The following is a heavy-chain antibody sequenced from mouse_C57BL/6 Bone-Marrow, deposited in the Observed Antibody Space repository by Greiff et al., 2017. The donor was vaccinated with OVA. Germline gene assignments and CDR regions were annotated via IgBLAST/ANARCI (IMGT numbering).Heavy chain of an antibody. Sequence: EVQRVESGPGMVKPSQSLSLTCTVTGYSITSGYDWHWIRHFPGNKLEWMGYIRYSGSTNYNPSLKSRISITHDTSKNHFFLKLNSVTTEDTATYYCARGGYTLFAYWGQGTLVTVSA. V-gene: IGHV3-1*01. CDR3: ARGGYTLFAY. CDR2: IRYSGST. J-gene: IGHJ3*01. CDR1: GYSITSGYD. D-gene: IGHD1-2*01.